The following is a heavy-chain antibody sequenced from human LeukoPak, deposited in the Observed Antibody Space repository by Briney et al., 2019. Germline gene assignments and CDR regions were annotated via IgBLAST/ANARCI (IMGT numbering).Heavy chain of an antibody. CDR1: GFTFSSYD. V-gene: IGHV3-13*01. Sequence: GGSLRLSCAASGFTFSSYDMHMRWVRQATGKGLEWVSSIGTAGDTSYPGSVKGRFTISREDARNSLYLQMNSLRAGDTAVYYCARSVNWGSLGFYFDLWGRGTLVTVSS. J-gene: IGHJ2*01. CDR3: ARSVNWGSLGFYFDL. CDR2: IGTAGDT. D-gene: IGHD7-27*01.